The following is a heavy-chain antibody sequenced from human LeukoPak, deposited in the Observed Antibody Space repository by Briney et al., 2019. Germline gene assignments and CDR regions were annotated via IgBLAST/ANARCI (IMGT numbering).Heavy chain of an antibody. J-gene: IGHJ6*02. CDR1: GFTFSSYA. V-gene: IGHV3-23*01. CDR2: ISGSGGST. D-gene: IGHD6-13*01. CDR3: TRSGYYHYYGLDV. Sequence: GGSLRLSCAASGFTFSSYAMSWVRQAPGKGLEWVSAISGSGGSTYYADSVKGRFTISRDNSKNSLYLQMSNLRVGDTAVYYCTRSGYYHYYGLDVWGQGTTVTVSS.